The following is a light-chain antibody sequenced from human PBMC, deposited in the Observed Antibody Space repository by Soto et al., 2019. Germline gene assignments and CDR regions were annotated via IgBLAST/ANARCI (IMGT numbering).Light chain of an antibody. CDR1: SNDDGSHIP. J-gene: IGLJ1*01. Sequence: QSSLTQPASVSGSPGQSITLSCTGTSNDDGSHIPVSWYQQHPGKAPKLMIYEGSKRPSGVSNRFSGSKSGNTASLTISGLQAEDEADYYCCAYADSTSGFGTGTKVTVL. CDR3: CAYADSTSG. CDR2: EGS. V-gene: IGLV2-23*01.